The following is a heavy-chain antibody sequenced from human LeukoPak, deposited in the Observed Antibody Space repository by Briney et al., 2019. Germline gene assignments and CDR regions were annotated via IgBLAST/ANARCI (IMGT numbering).Heavy chain of an antibody. CDR2: IIPIFGTA. V-gene: IGHV1-69*06. J-gene: IGHJ4*02. D-gene: IGHD3-16*01. Sequence: VASVKVSCKASGGTFSSYAISWVRQAPGQGLEWMGGIIPIFGTANYAQKFQGRVTITADKSTSTAYMELSSLRSEDTAVYYCARGGSSYDYYFDYWGQGTLVTVSS. CDR1: GGTFSSYA. CDR3: ARGGSSYDYYFDY.